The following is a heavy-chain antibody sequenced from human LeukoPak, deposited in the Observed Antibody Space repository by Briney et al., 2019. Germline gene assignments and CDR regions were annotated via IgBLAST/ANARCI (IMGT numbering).Heavy chain of an antibody. CDR2: ISSSSSYI. D-gene: IGHD3-9*01. CDR3: ARDSYYDILTGYDVSSDY. J-gene: IGHJ4*02. CDR1: GFTFSSYS. V-gene: IGHV3-21*01. Sequence: SGGSLRLSCAASGFTFSSYSMNWVRQAPGKGLEWVSSISSSSSYIYYADSVKGRFPISRDNAKNSLYLQMNSLRAEDTAVYYCARDSYYDILTGYDVSSDYWGQGTLVTVSS.